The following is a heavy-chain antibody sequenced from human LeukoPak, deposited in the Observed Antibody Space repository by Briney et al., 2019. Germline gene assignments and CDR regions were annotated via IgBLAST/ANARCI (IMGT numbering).Heavy chain of an antibody. J-gene: IGHJ5*02. CDR3: VNSGFDP. CDR1: AFSFSNYN. D-gene: IGHD3-10*01. Sequence: GGSLRLSCAASAFSFSNYNMNWVRQAPGKGLEWVAFIHYDGTNEYYADSVKGRFTISRDNFKNTLSLQMNGLRVEDTALYYCVNSGFDPWGQGTLVTVSS. CDR2: IHYDGTNE. V-gene: IGHV3-30*02.